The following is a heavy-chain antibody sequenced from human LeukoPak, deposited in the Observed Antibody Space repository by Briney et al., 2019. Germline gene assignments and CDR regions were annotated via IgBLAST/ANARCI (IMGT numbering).Heavy chain of an antibody. CDR2: IYTSGST. V-gene: IGHV4-61*02. CDR3: AREDIVVVPAAMGGYYYYYMDV. J-gene: IGHJ6*03. CDR1: GGSISSGSYY. Sequence: PSETLSLTCTVSGGSISSGSYYWSWIRQPAGKGLEWIGRIYTSGSTNYNPSLKSRVTISVDTSKNQFSLKLSSVTAADTAVYYCAREDIVVVPAAMGGYYYYYMDVWGKGTTVTISS. D-gene: IGHD2-2*01.